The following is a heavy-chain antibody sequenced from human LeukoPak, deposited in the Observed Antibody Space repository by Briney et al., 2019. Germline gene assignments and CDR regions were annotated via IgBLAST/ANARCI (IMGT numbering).Heavy chain of an antibody. J-gene: IGHJ1*01. CDR1: GHTFTGYY. CDR3: ARGGYCSSTSCRGGYFQH. D-gene: IGHD2-2*01. Sequence: ASVKVSCKASGHTFTGYYMHWVRQAPGQGLEWMGWINPNSGGTNYAQKFQGWVTMTRDTSISTAYMELSRLRSDDTAVYYCARGGYCSSTSCRGGYFQHWGQGTLVTVSS. V-gene: IGHV1-2*04. CDR2: INPNSGGT.